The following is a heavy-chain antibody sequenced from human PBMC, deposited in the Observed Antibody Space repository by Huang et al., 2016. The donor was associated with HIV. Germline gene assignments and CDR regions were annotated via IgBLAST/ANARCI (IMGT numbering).Heavy chain of an antibody. CDR1: GFTFSNAW. CDR2: IKSKTDGGTS. CDR3: TTDQGNNWDNWFDP. V-gene: IGHV3-15*01. J-gene: IGHJ5*02. Sequence: QLVESGGGLVKPGGSLRLSCAAFGFTFSNAWMCWVRQAPGKGLEWIGRIKSKTDGGTSDYAAPVKGRFTISRDDSKNTLFLQMTSLKTEDAGVYYCTTDQGNNWDNWFDPWGQGTLVTVSS. D-gene: IGHD1-1*01.